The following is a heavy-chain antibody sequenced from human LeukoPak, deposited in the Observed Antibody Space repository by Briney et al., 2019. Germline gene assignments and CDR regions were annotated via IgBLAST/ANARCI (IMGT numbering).Heavy chain of an antibody. Sequence: ASVKVSCKASGYTFTSYDINWVRQATGQGLEWMGWMNPNSGNTGYAQKFQGRVTTTRNTSISTAYMELSSLRSEDTAVYYCASCRSSGWYDDAFDIWGQGTMVTVSS. CDR2: MNPNSGNT. J-gene: IGHJ3*02. V-gene: IGHV1-8*01. CDR3: ASCRSSGWYDDAFDI. D-gene: IGHD6-19*01. CDR1: GYTFTSYD.